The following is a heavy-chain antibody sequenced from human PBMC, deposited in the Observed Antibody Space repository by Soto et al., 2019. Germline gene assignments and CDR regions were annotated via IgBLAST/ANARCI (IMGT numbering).Heavy chain of an antibody. V-gene: IGHV1-18*01. D-gene: IGHD3-3*01. CDR1: GYTFTSHG. CDR3: ARDRLDLRSGQRGDAFDI. Sequence: ASVKVSCKASGYTFTSHGISWVRQAPGQGLEWMGWISAYNGNTNYAQKLQGRVTMTTDTSTSTAYMELRSLRSDDTAVYYCARDRLDLRSGQRGDAFDIWGQATMVTVSS. J-gene: IGHJ3*02. CDR2: ISAYNGNT.